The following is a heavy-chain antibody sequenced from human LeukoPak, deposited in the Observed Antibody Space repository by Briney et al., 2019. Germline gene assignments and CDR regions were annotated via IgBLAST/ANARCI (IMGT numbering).Heavy chain of an antibody. CDR1: GFTFSSYG. CDR2: ISYDGSNK. CDR3: AKGRTYYYDSSGYYHAEYFQH. J-gene: IGHJ1*01. V-gene: IGHV3-30*18. D-gene: IGHD3-22*01. Sequence: HPGRSLRLSCAASGFTFSSYGMHWVRQAPGKGLEWVAVISYDGSNKYYADSVKGRFTISRDNSKNTLYLQMNSLRAEDTAVYYCAKGRTYYYDSSGYYHAEYFQHWGQGTLVTVSS.